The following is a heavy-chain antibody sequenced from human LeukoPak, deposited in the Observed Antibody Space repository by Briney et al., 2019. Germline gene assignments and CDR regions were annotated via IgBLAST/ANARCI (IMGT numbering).Heavy chain of an antibody. V-gene: IGHV1-18*01. Sequence: ASVKVSCKASGYTFTSYDISWVQQAPGQGLEWMGWISAYNGNTNYAQKLQGRVTMTTDTSTSTAYMELRSLRSDDTAVYYCARVKGIAVARPILNWFDPWGQGTLVTVSS. CDR2: ISAYNGNT. CDR3: ARVKGIAVARPILNWFDP. CDR1: GYTFTSYD. D-gene: IGHD6-19*01. J-gene: IGHJ5*02.